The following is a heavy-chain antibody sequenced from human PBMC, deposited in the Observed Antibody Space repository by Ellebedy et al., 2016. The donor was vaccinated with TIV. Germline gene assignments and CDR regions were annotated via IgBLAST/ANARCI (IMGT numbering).Heavy chain of an antibody. CDR1: GGSFSGYY. D-gene: IGHD3-10*01. Sequence: MPSETLSLTCAVYGGSFSGYYWSWIRQHPGKGLEWIGEINHSGSTNYNPSLKSRVTISVDTSKNQFSLKLSSVTAADTAVYYCARGARSVYYYGSGSYLIYFDYWGQGTLVTVSS. J-gene: IGHJ4*02. V-gene: IGHV4-34*01. CDR3: ARGARSVYYYGSGSYLIYFDY. CDR2: INHSGST.